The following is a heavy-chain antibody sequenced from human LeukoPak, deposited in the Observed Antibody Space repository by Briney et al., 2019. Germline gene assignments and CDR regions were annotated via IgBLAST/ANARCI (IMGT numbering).Heavy chain of an antibody. V-gene: IGHV3-23*01. Sequence: GGSLRLSCAASGFTFSSYWMTWVRQAPGKGLEWVSAISGSGGSTYYADSVKGRFTISRDNSKNTLYLQMNSLRAEDTAVYYCAKYRSGSGSTVGWGQGTLVTVSS. D-gene: IGHD3-22*01. CDR3: AKYRSGSGSTVG. CDR1: GFTFSSYW. CDR2: ISGSGGST. J-gene: IGHJ4*02.